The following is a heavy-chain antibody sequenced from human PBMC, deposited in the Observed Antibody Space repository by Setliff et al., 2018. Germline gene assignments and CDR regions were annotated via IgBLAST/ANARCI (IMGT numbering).Heavy chain of an antibody. D-gene: IGHD3-3*01. V-gene: IGHV4-39*07. Sequence: SETLSLTCTVSGGSISSSSYYWGWIRQPPGKGLEWLGSIYYSGSTYYNPSLKSRVTISVDTSKTQFSLKLSSVTAADTAVYYCAYSSDYDFWSGYPPALDYWGQGTLVTVSS. J-gene: IGHJ4*02. CDR3: AYSSDYDFWSGYPPALDY. CDR1: GGSISSSSYY. CDR2: IYYSGST.